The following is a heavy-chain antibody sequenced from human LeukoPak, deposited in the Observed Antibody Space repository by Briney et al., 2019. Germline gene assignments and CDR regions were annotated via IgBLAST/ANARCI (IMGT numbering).Heavy chain of an antibody. CDR2: INHSGST. CDR3: ARVSLGRYQRQYYFDY. V-gene: IGHV4-34*01. J-gene: IGHJ4*02. Sequence: PSETLSLTCAVYGGSFSGYYWSWIRQPPGKGLEWIGEINHSGSTNYNPSLKSRVTISVDTSKNQFSLKLSSVTAADTAVYYCARVSLGRYQRQYYFDYWGQGTLVTVSS. D-gene: IGHD3-16*01. CDR1: GGSFSGYY.